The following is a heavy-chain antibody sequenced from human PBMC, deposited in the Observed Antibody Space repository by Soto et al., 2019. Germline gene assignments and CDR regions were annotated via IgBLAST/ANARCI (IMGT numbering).Heavy chain of an antibody. CDR3: ARGGGYDSFAF. V-gene: IGHV4-31*03. CDR2: SYYSGST. J-gene: IGHJ4*02. Sequence: SETLSLTCTVSGASISSGGYYWSWIRQHPERGLEWIGYSYYSGSTYYNPSLESRVSISVDTSKNQFSLSLSSMTAADKAVYYCARGGGYDSFAFWGQGSQVPVSS. D-gene: IGHD2-15*01. CDR1: GASISSGGYY.